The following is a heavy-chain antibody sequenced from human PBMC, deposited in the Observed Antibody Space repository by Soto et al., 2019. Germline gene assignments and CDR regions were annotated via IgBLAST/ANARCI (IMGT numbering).Heavy chain of an antibody. CDR1: GFTFTAYN. V-gene: IGHV3-21*01. D-gene: IGHD4-17*01. Sequence: EVQLVESGGGLVKPGGSLRLSCAASGFTFTAYNMNWVRQAPGKGLEWVSSISSSRSNTYYADSVKGRFTISRDNAKKSLYLQMSSLRVEDTAVYYCARGYGESLFYYWGQGTLVTVSS. CDR3: ARGYGESLFYY. CDR2: ISSSRSNT. J-gene: IGHJ4*02.